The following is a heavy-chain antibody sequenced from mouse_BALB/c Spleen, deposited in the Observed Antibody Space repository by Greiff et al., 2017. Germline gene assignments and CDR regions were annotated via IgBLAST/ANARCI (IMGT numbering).Heavy chain of an antibody. Sequence: QVQLQQSGAELAKPGASVKMSCKASGYTFTSYWMHWVKQRPGQGLEWIGYINPSTGYTEYNQKFKDKATLTADKSSSTAYMQLSSLTSEDSAVYYCARSYYGPFDVWGAGTTVTVSS. CDR3: ARSYYGPFDV. CDR2: INPSTGYT. CDR1: GYTFTSYW. V-gene: IGHV1-7*01. J-gene: IGHJ1*01. D-gene: IGHD1-2*01.